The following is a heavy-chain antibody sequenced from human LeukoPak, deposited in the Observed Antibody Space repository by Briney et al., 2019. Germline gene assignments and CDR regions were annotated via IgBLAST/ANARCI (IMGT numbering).Heavy chain of an antibody. J-gene: IGHJ4*02. CDR1: GGTFSSYA. CDR3: ARTPYSSGYADY. D-gene: IGHD3-22*01. Sequence: GASVRVSCKASGGTFSSYAISWVRQAPGQGLEWMGGIIPIFGTANYAQKFQGRVTITADESTSTAYMELSSLRSEDAAVYYCARTPYSSGYADYWGQGTLVTVSS. V-gene: IGHV1-69*13. CDR2: IIPIFGTA.